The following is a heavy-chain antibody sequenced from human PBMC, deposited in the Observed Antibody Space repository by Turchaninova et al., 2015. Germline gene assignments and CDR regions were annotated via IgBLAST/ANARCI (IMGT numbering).Heavy chain of an antibody. J-gene: IGHJ6*03. CDR3: ARRTYXYYMXX. CDR1: GYSLSSGYY. V-gene: IGHV4-38-2*01. CDR2: IFKMGST. Sequence: QVQLQESGPGLVKPSETLSLTCAVSGYSLSSGYYWGWIRQPPGRGRGWIGSIFKMGSTSSNPPPKSRVPISIXTSQNXXSLXLXSVTAADXXXYYGARRTYXYYMXXWGKGTTVTXSS.